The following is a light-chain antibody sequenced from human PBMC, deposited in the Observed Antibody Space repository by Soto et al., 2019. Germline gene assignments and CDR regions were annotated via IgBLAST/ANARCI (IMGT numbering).Light chain of an antibody. CDR3: QQYGSSPFP. Sequence: EIVLTQSPATLSLSPGERATLSCGAIQSVSSSYLAWYQQKPGLAPRLLIYDAFSRATGIPDRFSGSGSGTDFTLTISRLEPEDFAVYYCQQYGSSPFPFGPGTKVDIK. CDR2: DAF. V-gene: IGKV3D-20*01. CDR1: QSVSSSY. J-gene: IGKJ3*01.